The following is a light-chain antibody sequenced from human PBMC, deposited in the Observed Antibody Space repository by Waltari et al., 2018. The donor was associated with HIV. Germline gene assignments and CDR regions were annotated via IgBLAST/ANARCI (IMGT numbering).Light chain of an antibody. J-gene: IGKJ2*01. V-gene: IGKV3-20*01. CDR1: ESLGNS. CDR3: QQYDDSPYT. CDR2: GAS. Sequence: IVLTQSPGTLSLSPGEIATLSCTPSESLGNSLAWYQPKPGQAPRLLIYGASNRATEVPNRFSGSGSGTDFTLTITKLEPEDFAVYFCQQYDDSPYTFGQGTKVEIK.